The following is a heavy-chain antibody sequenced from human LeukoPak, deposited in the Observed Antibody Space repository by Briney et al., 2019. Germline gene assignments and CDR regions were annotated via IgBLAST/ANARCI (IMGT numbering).Heavy chain of an antibody. Sequence: PSETLSLTCTVSGGSISSSSSYWGWIRQPPGKGLEWIGSIYYSGNTYYNPSLKSRVTISVDTSENDFSLKLTSVTAADTAVYYCAREGTGLVIITASFDYWGQGILVTVSS. D-gene: IGHD3-9*01. J-gene: IGHJ4*02. CDR1: GGSISSSSSY. V-gene: IGHV4-39*07. CDR3: AREGTGLVIITASFDY. CDR2: IYYSGNT.